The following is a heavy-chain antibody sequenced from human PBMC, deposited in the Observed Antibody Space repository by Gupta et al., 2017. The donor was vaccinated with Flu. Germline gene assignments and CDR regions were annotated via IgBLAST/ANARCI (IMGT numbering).Heavy chain of an antibody. D-gene: IGHD3-3*01. Sequence: EAQLVESGGGLVKSGGSLRLPCAASGFSFCSYSMKWVRQAPVRGLEWLSSITGSSNYIYYADSVKGRFTVSRDNARNSLYLQMNSLRVDDTAVYYCARDYDFWSGYFGERETINWGQGTLVTVSS. CDR3: ARDYDFWSGYFGERETIN. CDR2: ITGSSNYI. CDR1: GFSFCSYS. J-gene: IGHJ4*02. V-gene: IGHV3-21*01.